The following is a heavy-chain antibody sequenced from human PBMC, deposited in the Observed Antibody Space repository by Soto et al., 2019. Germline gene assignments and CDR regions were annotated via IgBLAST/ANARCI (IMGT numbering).Heavy chain of an antibody. D-gene: IGHD4-17*01. CDR3: ARVVTVTLDY. V-gene: IGHV4-59*01. Sequence: SETLSLTCSVSGGSITSYCWTWIRQPPGKGLEWIGYIYHSGTTVYNPSLKSRVTMSVDTSKNQFSLELKSLTAADTAVYHCARVVTVTLDYWGQGAPVTVSS. CDR2: IYHSGTT. J-gene: IGHJ4*02. CDR1: GGSITSYC.